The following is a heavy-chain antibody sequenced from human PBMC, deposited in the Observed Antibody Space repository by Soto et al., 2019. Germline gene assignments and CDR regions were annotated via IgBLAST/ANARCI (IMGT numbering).Heavy chain of an antibody. CDR2: ISVKNGDT. D-gene: IGHD4-4*01. J-gene: IGHJ6*03. Sequence: QVQLAQSGPELKKPGASLEVSCRASGYTFSNYGISWVRQVPGQGLEWMAWISVKNGDTNFAQKFQGRLSMTTDTSTSTAYLNLRSLRSDDTAVYYCARLTTLSSPKYRFYYYMDIWGKGTTVTVSS. CDR3: ARLTTLSSPKYRFYYYMDI. CDR1: GYTFSNYG. V-gene: IGHV1-18*01.